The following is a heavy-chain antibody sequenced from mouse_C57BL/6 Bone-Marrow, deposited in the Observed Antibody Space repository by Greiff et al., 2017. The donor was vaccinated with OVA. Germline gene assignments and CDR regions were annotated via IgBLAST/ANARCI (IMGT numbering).Heavy chain of an antibody. V-gene: IGHV5-9*01. D-gene: IGHD1-1*01. CDR2: ISGGGGNT. CDR3: ARLSTVVAHFDY. Sequence: EVKVVESGGGLVKPGGSLKLSCAASGFTFSSYTMSWVRQTPEKRLEWVATISGGGGNTYYPDSVKGRFTISRDNAKNTLYLQMSGLRSEDTALYYCARLSTVVAHFDYWGQGTTLTVSS. J-gene: IGHJ2*01. CDR1: GFTFSSYT.